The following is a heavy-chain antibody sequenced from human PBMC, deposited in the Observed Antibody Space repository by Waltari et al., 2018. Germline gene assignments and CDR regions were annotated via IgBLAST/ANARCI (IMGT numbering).Heavy chain of an antibody. CDR3: ARGQIYHDGSASCYYVDY. CDR1: GFTFSTYS. CDR2: ISSSSSPL. Sequence: EVQLVDSGGGLVKPGGSLRLSCAASGFTFSTYSMNWVPQVPGKGLESVSSISSSSSPLYAADSVQGRSTHSRGNAKKWLDLQMNSLRVEDTAVYYCARGQIYHDGSASCYYVDYGGQGTLVAVSS. D-gene: IGHD3-22*01. J-gene: IGHJ4*02. V-gene: IGHV3-21*01.